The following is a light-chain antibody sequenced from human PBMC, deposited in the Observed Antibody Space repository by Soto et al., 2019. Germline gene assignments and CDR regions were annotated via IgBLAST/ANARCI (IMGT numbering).Light chain of an antibody. CDR2: KAS. CDR3: QHYNSYSEA. V-gene: IGKV1-5*03. Sequence: DIQMTQSPSTLSGSVGDRVTITCRASQTISSWLAWYQQKPGKAPKLLIYKASALKSGVPSRFSCSGSGTEFTLTISSLHPDDFATYYCQHYNSYSEAVXQGTKV. J-gene: IGKJ1*01. CDR1: QTISSW.